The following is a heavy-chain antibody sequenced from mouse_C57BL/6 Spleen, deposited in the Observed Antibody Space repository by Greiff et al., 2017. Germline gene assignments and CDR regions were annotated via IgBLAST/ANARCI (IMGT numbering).Heavy chain of an antibody. V-gene: IGHV1-61*01. J-gene: IGHJ2*01. CDR3: ARGGPKSLTVYCDY. D-gene: IGHD4-1*01. CDR2: IYPSDSET. Sequence: QVQLQQPGAELVRPGSSVKLSCKASGYTFTSYWMDWVKQRPGQGLEWIGNIYPSDSETHYNQKFKDKATLTVDKSSSTAYMQLSSLTSEDSAVYYCARGGPKSLTVYCDYWGQGTTLTVSS. CDR1: GYTFTSYW.